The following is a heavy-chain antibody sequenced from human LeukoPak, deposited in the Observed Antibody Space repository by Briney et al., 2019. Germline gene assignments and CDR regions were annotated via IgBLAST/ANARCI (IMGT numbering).Heavy chain of an antibody. CDR3: ARPYCSSTSCPTFDD. Sequence: GGSLRLSCAASGFSLSNYNMNWVRQAPGKGLEWVSYISSDSRTIFYADSVKGRFTISRDNAKNSLYLQMNSLRAEDTAMYYCARPYCSSTSCPTFDDWGQGTLVTVSS. V-gene: IGHV3-48*01. D-gene: IGHD2-2*01. CDR2: ISSDSRTI. J-gene: IGHJ4*02. CDR1: GFSLSNYN.